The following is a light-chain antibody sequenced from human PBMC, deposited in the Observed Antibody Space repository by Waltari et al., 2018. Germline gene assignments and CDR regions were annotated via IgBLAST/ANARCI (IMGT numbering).Light chain of an antibody. V-gene: IGKV4-1*01. Sequence: DIVMTQSPDSLAVSLGERATINCKSSQSVLYNSNNKNYLAWYQQKPGKPPKLLIYWESTRESGVPDRFSGSGSGTDFTLTISSLQAEDVAVYYCQQYYSTPPTFGGGTKVEIK. CDR2: WES. CDR1: QSVLYNSNNKNY. CDR3: QQYYSTPPT. J-gene: IGKJ4*01.